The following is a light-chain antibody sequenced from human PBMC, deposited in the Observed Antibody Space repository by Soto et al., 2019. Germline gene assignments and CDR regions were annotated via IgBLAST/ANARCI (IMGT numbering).Light chain of an antibody. V-gene: IGKV1-39*01. CDR2: GAS. J-gene: IGKJ1*01. CDR1: ENIKNY. CDR3: AQIYTAQWT. Sequence: DIHVTQSPSSLPASLGDRVTITCRASENIKNYLIWYQRKPGKAPKLLIYGASTLKTGVPSRFSGSGSGTDFTFTIGGLQPDDFATYYCAQIYTAQWTFGQGTRVDLK.